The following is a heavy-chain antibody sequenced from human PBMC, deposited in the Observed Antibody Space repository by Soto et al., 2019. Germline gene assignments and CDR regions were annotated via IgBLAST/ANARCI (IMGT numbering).Heavy chain of an antibody. D-gene: IGHD5-12*01. CDR2: IGTAGDT. Sequence: GGSLRLSCAASGFTFSSYDMHWVRQATGKGLEWVSAIGTAGDTYYPGSVKGRFTISRENAKNSLYLQMNSLRAGDTAVYYCARAQRAFHVYSGYDLFAFDIWGQGTMVTVSS. V-gene: IGHV3-13*01. CDR1: GFTFSSYD. CDR3: ARAQRAFHVYSGYDLFAFDI. J-gene: IGHJ3*02.